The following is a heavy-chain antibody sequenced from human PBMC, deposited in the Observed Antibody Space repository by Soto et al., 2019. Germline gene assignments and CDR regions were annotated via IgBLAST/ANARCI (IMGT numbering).Heavy chain of an antibody. CDR3: ARESAGSGRNNWFDP. V-gene: IGHV4-39*07. D-gene: IGHD3-10*01. J-gene: IGHJ5*02. CDR2: VYYTGST. Sequence: LEPQSLPYTVSGCYTFTRGYFLIWIRKPPGKGLEWIGSVYYTGSTYYNPSLKSRVTMSIDTSRSQLLLQLNSVTAADTAVYYCARESAGSGRNNWFDPWGQGTLVTVSS. CDR1: GCYTFTRGYF.